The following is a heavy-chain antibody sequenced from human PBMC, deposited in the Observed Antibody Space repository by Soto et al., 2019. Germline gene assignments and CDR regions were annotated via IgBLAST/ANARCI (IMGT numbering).Heavy chain of an antibody. CDR1: GYTFTSYG. CDR3: ARDVYDILTGYDGFDY. CDR2: ISAYNGNT. J-gene: IGHJ4*02. V-gene: IGHV1-18*01. Sequence: ASVKVSCKASGYTFTSYGISWVRLAPGQGLEWMGWISAYNGNTNYAQKLQGRVTMTTDTSTSTAYMELRSLRSDDTAVYYCARDVYDILTGYDGFDYWGQGTLVTVSS. D-gene: IGHD3-9*01.